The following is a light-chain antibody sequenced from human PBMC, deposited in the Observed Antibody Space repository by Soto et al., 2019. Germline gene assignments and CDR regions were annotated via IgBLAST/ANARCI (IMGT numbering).Light chain of an antibody. Sequence: EIVMTQSPATLSVSPGGRATLSCRASQSISDTLAWYQQKPGQAPRLLIYGASRRATGFPARFSGSGSGTDFTLTISSLQSEDFAVYYCQQYKNWPLFGQGTRLEIK. CDR2: GAS. CDR1: QSISDT. V-gene: IGKV3-15*01. CDR3: QQYKNWPL. J-gene: IGKJ5*01.